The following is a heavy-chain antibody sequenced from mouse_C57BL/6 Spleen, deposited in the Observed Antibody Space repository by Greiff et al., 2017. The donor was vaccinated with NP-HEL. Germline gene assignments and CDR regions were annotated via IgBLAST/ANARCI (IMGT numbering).Heavy chain of an antibody. V-gene: IGHV2-9-1*01. J-gene: IGHJ4*01. CDR2: IWTGGGT. CDR1: GFSLTSYA. CDR3: ARIRYGSSWDAMDY. Sequence: VMLVESGPGLVAPSQSLSITCTVSGFSLTSYAISWVRQPPGKGLEWLGVIWTGGGTNYNSALKSRLSISKDNSKSQVFLKMNSLQTDDTARYYCARIRYGSSWDAMDYWGQGTSVTVSS. D-gene: IGHD1-1*01.